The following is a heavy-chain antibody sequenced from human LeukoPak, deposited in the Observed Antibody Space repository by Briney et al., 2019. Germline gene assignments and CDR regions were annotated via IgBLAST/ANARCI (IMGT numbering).Heavy chain of an antibody. V-gene: IGHV4-4*07. CDR3: ARAMVGATMNWFDP. CDR1: GGSISSYY. D-gene: IGHD1-26*01. CDR2: IYTSGST. Sequence: SETLSLTCTVSGGSISSYYWSWIRQPAGKGLEWIGRIYTSGSTSYNPSLKSRVTMSVDTSKNQFSLKLSSVTAADTAVYYCARAMVGATMNWFDPWGQGTLVTVSS. J-gene: IGHJ5*02.